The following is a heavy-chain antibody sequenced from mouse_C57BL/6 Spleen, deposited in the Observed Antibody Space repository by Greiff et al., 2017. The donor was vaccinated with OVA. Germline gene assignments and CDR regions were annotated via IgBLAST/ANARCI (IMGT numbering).Heavy chain of an antibody. V-gene: IGHV1-55*01. D-gene: IGHD1-1*01. CDR2: IYPGSGST. CDR3: ARSYGSSPDWFAY. J-gene: IGHJ3*01. CDR1: GYTFTSYW. Sequence: VKLQQSGAELVKPGASVKMSCKASGYTFTSYWITWVKQRPGQGLEWIGDIYPGSGSTNYNEKFKNKSTLTVDTSSSTAYMQLSSLTSDDSAVYYCARSYGSSPDWFAYWGQGTLVTVSA.